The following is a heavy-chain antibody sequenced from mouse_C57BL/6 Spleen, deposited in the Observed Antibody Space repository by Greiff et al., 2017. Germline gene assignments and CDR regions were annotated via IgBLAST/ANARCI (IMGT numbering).Heavy chain of an antibody. CDR2: ISDGGSYT. CDR1: GFTFSSYA. V-gene: IGHV5-4*01. D-gene: IGHD2-4*01. Sequence: EVKLMESGGGLVKPGGSLKLSCAASGFTFSSYAMSWVRQTPEKRLEWVATISDGGSYTYYPDNVKGRFTISRDNAKNNLYLQMSHLKSEDTAMYYCARDHDYDWFAYWGQGTLVTVSA. J-gene: IGHJ3*01. CDR3: ARDHDYDWFAY.